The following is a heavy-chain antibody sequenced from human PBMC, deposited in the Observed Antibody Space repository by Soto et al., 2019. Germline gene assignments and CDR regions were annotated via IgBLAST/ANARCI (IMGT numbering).Heavy chain of an antibody. J-gene: IGHJ4*02. CDR3: ATSYGSGYRAFDY. CDR1: GDTFSFYS. D-gene: IGHD3-10*01. CDR2: VNPILSMS. Sequence: QVQLVQSGAEVKRPGSSVKVSCKASGDTFSFYSINWVRQAPGLGLEWMGRVNPILSMSNYAQRFQGRVTXTXDXSTSTAYMELSGLRSEDTAMYYCATSYGSGYRAFDYWGQGALVTDSS. V-gene: IGHV1-69*04.